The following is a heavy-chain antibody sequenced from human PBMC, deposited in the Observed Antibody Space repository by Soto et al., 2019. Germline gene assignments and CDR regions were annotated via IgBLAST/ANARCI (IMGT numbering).Heavy chain of an antibody. Sequence: PSQTLSLTCAISGDSVSSNSAAWSWIRQSPSRDLEWLGRTFYRTKWYNDYAVSVKSRITINPDTSKNLFSLQLNTVTPEDTAVYYCAKEGGNHYYYYAMDVWGQGTTVTVSS. CDR3: AKEGGNHYYYYAMDV. J-gene: IGHJ6*02. CDR1: GDSVSSNSAA. D-gene: IGHD1-26*01. CDR2: TFYRTKWYN. V-gene: IGHV6-1*01.